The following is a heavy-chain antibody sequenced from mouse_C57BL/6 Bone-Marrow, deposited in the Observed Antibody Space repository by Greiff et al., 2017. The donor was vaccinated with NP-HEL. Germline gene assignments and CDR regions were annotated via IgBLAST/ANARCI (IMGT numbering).Heavy chain of an antibody. CDR3: TRGVSTGTDYFDY. D-gene: IGHD4-1*01. CDR2: IYPGNSDT. Sequence: EVQLQQSGTVLARPGASVKMSCKTSGYTFTSSWMHWVKQRPGQGLEWIGAIYPGNSDTSYNQKFKGKAKLTAVTSASTAYIELSSLTNEDSAVYYCTRGVSTGTDYFDYWGQGTTLTVSS. J-gene: IGHJ2*01. V-gene: IGHV1-5*01. CDR1: GYTFTSSW.